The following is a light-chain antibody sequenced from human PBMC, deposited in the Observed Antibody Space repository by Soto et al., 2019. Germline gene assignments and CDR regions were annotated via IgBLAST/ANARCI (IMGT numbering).Light chain of an antibody. CDR3: QQYNSYFRT. J-gene: IGKJ1*01. CDR1: QTISRN. Sequence: EIVLTQSPGTLSLSPGERATLSCRASQTISRNYIAWYQQKPGRAPRLLIYGASTRATGIPARFSGSGSGTEFTLTISSLQSEDFAVYYCQQYNSYFRTFGQGTKVDIK. V-gene: IGKV3-15*01. CDR2: GAS.